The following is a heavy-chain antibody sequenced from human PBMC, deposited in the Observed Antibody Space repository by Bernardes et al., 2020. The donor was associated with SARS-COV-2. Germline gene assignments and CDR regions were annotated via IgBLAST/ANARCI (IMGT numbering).Heavy chain of an antibody. J-gene: IGHJ4*02. Sequence: GASLKISSQGSGYTFTNYWIGWVRQMPGKGLEWMGIIYPDDSDTRYSQSFQGQVTISADKSINTAYLEWSSLKASDTATYYCARRYYDFWSGYYSPHYFDHWGQGTLVTVSS. D-gene: IGHD3-3*01. CDR3: ARRYYDFWSGYYSPHYFDH. CDR2: IYPDDSDT. CDR1: GYTFTNYW. V-gene: IGHV5-51*01.